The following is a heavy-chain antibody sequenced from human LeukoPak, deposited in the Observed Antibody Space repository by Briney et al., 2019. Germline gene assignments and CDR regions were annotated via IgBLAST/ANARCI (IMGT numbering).Heavy chain of an antibody. D-gene: IGHD3-9*01. CDR3: ARDRPIYYDILTGSSFYYFDY. Sequence: KTSETLSLTCTVSGGSISNYYWSWIRQPPGKGLEWIGYIYYSGSTNYNPSLKSRVTISVDTSKNQFSLKLTSVTAADTAVYYCARDRPIYYDILTGSSFYYFDYWGQGTLVTVSS. CDR2: IYYSGST. V-gene: IGHV4-59*01. J-gene: IGHJ4*02. CDR1: GGSISNYY.